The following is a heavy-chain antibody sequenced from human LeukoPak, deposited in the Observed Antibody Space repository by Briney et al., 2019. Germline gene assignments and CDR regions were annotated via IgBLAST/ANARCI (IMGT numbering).Heavy chain of an antibody. J-gene: IGHJ3*02. CDR1: GFTFNSYW. CDR2: INSDVSNT. D-gene: IGHD3-16*01. CDR3: ARQGRYGLDI. Sequence: GGSLRLSCAASGFTFNSYWIHWVRPAPGKGLVWVSRINSDVSNTIYADSVKGRFTISRDNAKNTVYLQTNSLRAEDTAVYYCARQGRYGLDIWGQGTMVTVSS. V-gene: IGHV3-74*01.